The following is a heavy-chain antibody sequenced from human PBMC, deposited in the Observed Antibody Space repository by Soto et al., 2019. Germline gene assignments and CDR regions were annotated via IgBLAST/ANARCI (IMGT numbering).Heavy chain of an antibody. CDR3: ARTGALEDSGVFYY. J-gene: IGHJ4*02. V-gene: IGHV6-1*01. Sequence: QVQLQQSGPGLVKPSQTLSLTCAISGDSVSSNSAAWNWIRQSPSRGLEWLGRTYYRSKWYNDYAVSVKSRITINPHTSKNQFSLQLNSVTPEDTAVYYCARTGALEDSGVFYYWGQGTLVTVSS. D-gene: IGHD7-27*01. CDR1: GDSVSSNSAA. CDR2: TYYRSKWYN.